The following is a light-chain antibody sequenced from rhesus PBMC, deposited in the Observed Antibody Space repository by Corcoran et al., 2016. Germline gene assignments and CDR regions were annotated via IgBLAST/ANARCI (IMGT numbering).Light chain of an antibody. CDR1: QGISSY. V-gene: IGKV1-28*01. CDR2: AAS. CDR3: LQHNSYPPA. Sequence: DIQMTQSPSSLSASVGDTVTITRRASQGISSYLNWFQQKPGKAPKLLIYAASNLESGVPSRFSGFGSGTRFPLTISRLQPRDFAACYCLQHNSYPPALGQGTKVEIK. J-gene: IGKJ1*01.